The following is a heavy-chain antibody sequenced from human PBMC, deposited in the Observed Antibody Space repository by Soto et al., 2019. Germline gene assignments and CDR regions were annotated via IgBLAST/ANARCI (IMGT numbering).Heavy chain of an antibody. D-gene: IGHD3-10*01. V-gene: IGHV3-23*01. CDR1: GFTFSSYA. Sequence: GSLRLSCAASGFTFSSYAMSWVRQAPGKGLEWVSAISGSGGSTYYADSVKGRFTISRDNSKNTLYLQMNSLRAEDTAVYYCAKVLADYYGSGSYPYFDYWGQGTLVTVSS. CDR3: AKVLADYYGSGSYPYFDY. J-gene: IGHJ4*02. CDR2: ISGSGGST.